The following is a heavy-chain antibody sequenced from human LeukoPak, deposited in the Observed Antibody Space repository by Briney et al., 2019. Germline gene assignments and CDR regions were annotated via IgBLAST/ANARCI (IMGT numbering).Heavy chain of an antibody. V-gene: IGHV3-30*04. CDR3: AKDACSSTSCSFDY. J-gene: IGHJ4*02. Sequence: GRSLRLSCAASGFTFSSYAMHWVRQAPGKGLEWVAVISYDGSNKYYADSVKGRFTISRDNAKNSLYLQMNSLRAEDTALYYCAKDACSSTSCSFDYWGQGTLVTVSS. D-gene: IGHD2-2*01. CDR1: GFTFSSYA. CDR2: ISYDGSNK.